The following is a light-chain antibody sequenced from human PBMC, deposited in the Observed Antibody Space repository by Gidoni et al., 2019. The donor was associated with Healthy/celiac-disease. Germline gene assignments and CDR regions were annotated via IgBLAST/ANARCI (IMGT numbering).Light chain of an antibody. Sequence: QSALTQPRSVSWSPAQFVTISCTRTSIDVGGYNYVSWYQQHPVKAPKLMIYDVSTRPSGVPDRFSGSKSGDTASMTISGLQDEDEDDYYCCSYAGSYTLVFGTGTKVTVL. CDR3: CSYAGSYTLV. V-gene: IGLV2-11*01. J-gene: IGLJ1*01. CDR2: DVS. CDR1: SIDVGGYNY.